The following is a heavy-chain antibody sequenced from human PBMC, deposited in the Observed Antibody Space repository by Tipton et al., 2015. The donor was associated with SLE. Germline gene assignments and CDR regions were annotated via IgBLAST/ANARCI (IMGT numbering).Heavy chain of an antibody. V-gene: IGHV4-39*07. CDR3: ARAGIAVAGKRGAFDI. CDR1: GGSISSGGYS. D-gene: IGHD6-19*01. J-gene: IGHJ3*02. CDR2: IYYSGST. Sequence: TLSLTCAVSGGSISSGGYSWSWIRQPPGKGLEWIGSIYYSGSTYYNPSLKSRVTISVDTSKNQFSLKLSSVTAADTAVYYCARAGIAVAGKRGAFDIWGQGTMVTVSS.